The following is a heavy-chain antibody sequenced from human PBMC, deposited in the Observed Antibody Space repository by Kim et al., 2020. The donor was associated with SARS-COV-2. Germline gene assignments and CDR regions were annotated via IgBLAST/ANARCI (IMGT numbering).Heavy chain of an antibody. CDR2: IYYSGST. CDR1: GGSISSSSYY. Sequence: SETLSLTCTVSGGSISSSSYYWGWIRQPPGKGLEWIGSIYYSGSTYYNPSLKSRVTISVDTSKNQFSLKLSSVTAADTAVYYCAGLETCSSTSCYGPGYAFDIWGQGTMVTVSS. CDR3: AGLETCSSTSCYGPGYAFDI. V-gene: IGHV4-39*07. J-gene: IGHJ3*02. D-gene: IGHD2-2*01.